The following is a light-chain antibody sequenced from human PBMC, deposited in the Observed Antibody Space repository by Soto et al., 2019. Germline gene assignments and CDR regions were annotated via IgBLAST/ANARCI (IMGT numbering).Light chain of an antibody. V-gene: IGKV3-15*01. CDR1: QGISSE. J-gene: IGKJ2*01. CDR2: GAS. Sequence: EIVMTQSPATLSLSPGERAALSCRASQGISSELAWYQQKPGQPPRLLIYGASTRATGVPARFSVSGSGSDFTLTISGLQSEDFAVYYCQQGHNWPLPFGQGTRLEI. CDR3: QQGHNWPLP.